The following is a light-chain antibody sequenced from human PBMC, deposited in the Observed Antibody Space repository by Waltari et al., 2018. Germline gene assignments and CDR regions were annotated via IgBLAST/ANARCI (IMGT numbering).Light chain of an antibody. CDR2: DVS. Sequence: QSALTQPRSVSWSPGQPVTISCTGTSSDVGDYNYVSWYQQHPGKAPNLMIYDVSRRPSGVPDRFSGSKSVNTASLTISGLQAEDDAAYYCCSYADRYTWVFGGGTKLTVL. CDR3: CSYADRYTWV. J-gene: IGLJ3*02. CDR1: SSDVGDYNY. V-gene: IGLV2-11*01.